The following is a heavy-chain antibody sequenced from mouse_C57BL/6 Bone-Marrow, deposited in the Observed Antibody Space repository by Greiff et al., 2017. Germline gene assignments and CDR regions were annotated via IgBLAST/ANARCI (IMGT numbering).Heavy chain of an antibody. D-gene: IGHD4-1*01. Sequence: QVQLQQSGAELVRPGTSVKVSCKASGYAFTNYLIEWVKQRPGQGLEWIGVINPGSGGTNYNEKFKGTATLTADKSSSTAYMQLSSLTSEKSAVYFCARSKNWDSWFAYWGQGTLVTVSA. CDR1: GYAFTNYL. J-gene: IGHJ3*01. CDR2: INPGSGGT. V-gene: IGHV1-54*01. CDR3: ARSKNWDSWFAY.